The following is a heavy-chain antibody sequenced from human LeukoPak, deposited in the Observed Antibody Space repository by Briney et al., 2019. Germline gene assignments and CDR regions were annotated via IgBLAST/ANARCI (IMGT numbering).Heavy chain of an antibody. Sequence: WASVKVSCKASGGTFSSYAISWVRQAPGQGLEWMGGIIPIFGTANYAQKFQGRVTITADESTSMAYMELSSLRSEDTAVYYCARDRGYSYGYGYWGQGTLVTVSS. V-gene: IGHV1-69*13. J-gene: IGHJ4*02. CDR2: IIPIFGTA. CDR1: GGTFSSYA. D-gene: IGHD5-18*01. CDR3: ARDRGYSYGYGY.